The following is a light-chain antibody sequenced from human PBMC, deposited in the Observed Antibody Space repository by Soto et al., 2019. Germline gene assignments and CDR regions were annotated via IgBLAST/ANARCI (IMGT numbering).Light chain of an antibody. CDR3: QVWDSSSALLV. CDR2: YDS. J-gene: IGLJ3*02. CDR1: NIGSKS. V-gene: IGLV3-21*04. Sequence: SYELTQPPSVSVAPGKTARITCGGNNIGSKSVHWYQQKPGQAPVLVIYYDSDRPSGIPERFSGSNSGNTATLTISRVEAGHEADYYCQVWDSSSALLVFGGGTKLTVL.